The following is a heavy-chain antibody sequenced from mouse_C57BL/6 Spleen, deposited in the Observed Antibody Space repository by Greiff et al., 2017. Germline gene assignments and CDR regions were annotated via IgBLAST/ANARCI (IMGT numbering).Heavy chain of an antibody. CDR3: ARSSYGYDGEYYYAMDY. J-gene: IGHJ4*01. D-gene: IGHD2-2*01. V-gene: IGHV1-82*01. Sequence: QVQLKESGPELVKPGASVKISCKASGYAFSSSWMNWVKQRPGKGLEWIGRIYPGDGDTNYNGKFKGKATLTADTSSNTAYLQLSSLTSEDTAVYYCARSSYGYDGEYYYAMDYWGQGTSVTVSS. CDR1: GYAFSSSW. CDR2: IYPGDGDT.